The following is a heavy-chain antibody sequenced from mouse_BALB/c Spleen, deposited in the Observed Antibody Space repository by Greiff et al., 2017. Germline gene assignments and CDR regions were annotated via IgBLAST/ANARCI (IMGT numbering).Heavy chain of an antibody. Sequence: VQLQQSGPELVKPGASVKMSCKASGYTFTSYVMHWVKQKPGQGLEWIGYINPYDDGTKYNEKFKGKATLTSDKSSSTAYMELSSLTSEDSAVYYCAIPVRQGAMDYWGQGTSVTVAS. V-gene: IGHV1-14*01. CDR2: INPYDDGT. CDR3: AIPVRQGAMDY. J-gene: IGHJ4*01. D-gene: IGHD3-2*01. CDR1: GYTFTSYV.